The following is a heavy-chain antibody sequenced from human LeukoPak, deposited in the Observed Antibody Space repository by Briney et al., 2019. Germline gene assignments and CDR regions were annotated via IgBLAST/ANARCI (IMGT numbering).Heavy chain of an antibody. V-gene: IGHV4-61*09. J-gene: IGHJ6*03. CDR1: GDSISSGDYY. CDR3: ARGYYYGSGSPSSNMDV. D-gene: IGHD3-10*01. CDR2: IYTSGIT. Sequence: SETLSLTCTVSGDSISSGDYYWSWIRQPAGKGLEYIGHIYTSGITNYKPSLKSRVTMSVDTSKNQFSLKLSSVTAADTAVYYCARGYYYGSGSPSSNMDVWGKGTTVTISS.